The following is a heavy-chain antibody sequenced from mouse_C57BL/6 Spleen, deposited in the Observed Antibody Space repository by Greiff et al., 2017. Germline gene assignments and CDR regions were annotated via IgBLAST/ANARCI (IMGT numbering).Heavy chain of an antibody. CDR2: IYPRSGNT. Sequence: QQRTGQGLEWIGEIYPRSGNTYYNEKFKGKATLTADKSSSTAYMELRSLTSEDSAVYFCASGTTVVAKGFAYWGQGTLVTVSA. CDR3: ASGTTVVAKGFAY. D-gene: IGHD1-1*01. V-gene: IGHV1-81*01. J-gene: IGHJ3*01.